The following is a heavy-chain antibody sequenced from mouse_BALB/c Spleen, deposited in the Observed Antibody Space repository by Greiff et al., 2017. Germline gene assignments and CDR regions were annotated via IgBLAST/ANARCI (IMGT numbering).Heavy chain of an antibody. V-gene: IGHV5-6-2*01. CDR1: GFTFSSYY. D-gene: IGHD1-1*01. CDR3: ARRYYGSSYWYFDV. J-gene: IGHJ1*01. Sequence: EVQVVESGGGLVKLGGSLKLSCAASGFTFSSYYMSWVRQTPEKRLELVAAINSNGGSTYYPDTVKGRFTISRDNAKNTLYLQMSSLKSEDTALYYCARRYYGSSYWYFDVWGAGTTVTVSS. CDR2: INSNGGST.